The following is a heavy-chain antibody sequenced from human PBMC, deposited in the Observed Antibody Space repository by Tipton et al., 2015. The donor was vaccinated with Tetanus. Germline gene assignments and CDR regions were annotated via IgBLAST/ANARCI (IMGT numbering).Heavy chain of an antibody. CDR1: GGSVSRSF. D-gene: IGHD3-9*01. CDR3: ARSQRVEDDAGGLDFLTGFYGDYWFDL. CDR2: IYKTGDT. V-gene: IGHV4-59*02. Sequence: LRLSCTVSGGSVSRSFWGWIRQAPGKGLEWIGNIYKTGDTNYNPSLKSRVTMSVNTSKNQFSLRLSSVTAADTALNYCARSQRVEDDAGGLDFLTGFYGDYWFDLWGRGIPVTVSS. J-gene: IGHJ5*02.